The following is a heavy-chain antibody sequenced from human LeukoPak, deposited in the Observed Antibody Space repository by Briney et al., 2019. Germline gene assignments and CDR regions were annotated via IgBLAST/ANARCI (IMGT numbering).Heavy chain of an antibody. CDR1: GGSISSGDYY. V-gene: IGHV4-30-4*08. CDR2: IYYSGST. J-gene: IGHJ3*02. CDR3: AWKVDTAMVTGIGAFDI. D-gene: IGHD5-18*01. Sequence: PSQTLSLTCTVSGGSISSGDYYWSWIRQPPGKGLEWIGYIYYSGSTYYNPSLKSRVTISVDTSKNQFSLKLSSVTAADTAVYYCAWKVDTAMVTGIGAFDIWGQGTMVTVSS.